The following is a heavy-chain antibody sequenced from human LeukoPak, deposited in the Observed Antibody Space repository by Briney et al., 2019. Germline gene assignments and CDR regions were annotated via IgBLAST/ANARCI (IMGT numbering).Heavy chain of an antibody. CDR3: ARNGQGSYGP. V-gene: IGHV4-59*01. D-gene: IGHD5-18*01. J-gene: IGHJ5*02. Sequence: PSETLSLTCTVSGGSISSYYWSWIRRPPGKGLEWIGYIYYSGSTNYNPSLKSRVTISVDTSKNQFSLKLSSVTAADTAVYYCARNGQGSYGPWGQGTLVTVSS. CDR2: IYYSGST. CDR1: GGSISSYY.